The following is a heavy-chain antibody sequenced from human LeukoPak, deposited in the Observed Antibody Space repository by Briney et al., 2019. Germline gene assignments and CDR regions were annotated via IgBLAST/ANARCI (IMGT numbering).Heavy chain of an antibody. Sequence: PGGSLRLSCAASGFTFSSYGMSWVRQAPGKGLEWVSAISGSGGSTYYADSVKGRFTISRDNSKNTLCLQMNSLRAEDTAVYYCAKFDGSGSYYNPYGHWGQGTLVTVSS. V-gene: IGHV3-23*01. CDR3: AKFDGSGSYYNPYGH. D-gene: IGHD3-10*01. CDR2: ISGSGGST. J-gene: IGHJ4*02. CDR1: GFTFSSYG.